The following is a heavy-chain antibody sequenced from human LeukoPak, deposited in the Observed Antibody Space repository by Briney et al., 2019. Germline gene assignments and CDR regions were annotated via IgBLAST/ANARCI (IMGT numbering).Heavy chain of an antibody. CDR2: IRSDGYHT. J-gene: IGHJ4*02. D-gene: IGHD1-26*01. CDR3: AKPSGSGVDY. CDR1: GLIFDTYD. V-gene: IGHV3-30*02. Sequence: GGSLRLSCGASGLIFDTYDMHWVRQAPGKGLEWVAFIRSDGYHTYYADSVKGRFTITRDNSKNTLYLQMNSLRLEDMAVYYCAKPSGSGVDYWGRGTRVTVSS.